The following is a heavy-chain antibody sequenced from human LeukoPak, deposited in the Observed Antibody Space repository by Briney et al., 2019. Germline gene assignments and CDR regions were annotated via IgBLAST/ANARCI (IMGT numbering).Heavy chain of an antibody. CDR3: ARDTHCSSTSCYSDWFDP. Sequence: SVNVSCKASGYTFTSYVISWVRQPPGQGLEWMGCISAYNGNTNYAQKLQGRVTMTTDTSTSTAYMELRSLRSDDTDVYYCARDTHCSSTSCYSDWFDPWGQGTLVTVSS. CDR1: GYTFTSYV. D-gene: IGHD2-2*01. V-gene: IGHV1-18*04. CDR2: ISAYNGNT. J-gene: IGHJ5*02.